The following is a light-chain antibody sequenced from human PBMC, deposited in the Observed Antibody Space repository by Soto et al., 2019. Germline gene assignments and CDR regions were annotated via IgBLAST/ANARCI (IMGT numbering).Light chain of an antibody. CDR2: STT. V-gene: IGLV7-43*01. CDR3: LLYYGGAWV. J-gene: IGLJ3*02. CDR1: TGAVTSGYY. Sequence: QTVVTQEPSLTVSPGGTVTLTCASSTGAVTSGYYPNWFQQKPGQAPRALIYSTTNTHSWTPARFSGSLLGGKAALTLSGVQPEDEAEYYGLLYYGGAWVFGGGTKLTVL.